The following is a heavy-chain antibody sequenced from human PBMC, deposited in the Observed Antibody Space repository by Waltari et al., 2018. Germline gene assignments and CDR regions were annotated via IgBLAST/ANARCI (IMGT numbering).Heavy chain of an antibody. CDR3: GRIAFGDDGGYFQH. J-gene: IGHJ1*01. CDR2: MQYRGST. Sequence: QLQLQESGPGLVKPSETPSLTCTVSGGSISTNYNWGWIRQPPGKGLEWMGNMQYRGSTFYNPSLKSRVTISLDTSKNQFSLRLSSVGAADTVVYFCGRIAFGDDGGYFQHWGQGTLVTVSS. D-gene: IGHD4-17*01. V-gene: IGHV4-39*01. CDR1: GGSISTNYN.